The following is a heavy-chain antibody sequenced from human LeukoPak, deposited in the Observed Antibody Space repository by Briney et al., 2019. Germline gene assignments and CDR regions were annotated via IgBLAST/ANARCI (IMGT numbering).Heavy chain of an antibody. CDR3: ARDKERGQYSSSWFDAFDI. D-gene: IGHD6-13*01. J-gene: IGHJ3*02. CDR2: IYTSGST. V-gene: IGHV4-4*07. Sequence: SETLSLTCAVYGGSFSGYYWSWIRQPAGKGLEWIGRIYTSGSTNYNPSLKSRVTISVDTSKNQFSLKLSSVTAADTAVYYCARDKERGQYSSSWFDAFDIWGQGTMVTVSS. CDR1: GGSFSGYY.